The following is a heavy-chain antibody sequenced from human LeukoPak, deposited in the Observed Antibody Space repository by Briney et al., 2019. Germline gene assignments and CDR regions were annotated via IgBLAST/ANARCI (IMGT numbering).Heavy chain of an antibody. V-gene: IGHV3-7*01. Sequence: GGSLRLSCAASGFTFSGFSMSWVRQSPTKGLEWVANVKQDGSERYYVDSVKGRFTISRDNAKNSLSLQMNNLRVEDTAVYYCARAGSHWHYVYWGQGTVVTVSS. CDR1: GFTFSGFS. J-gene: IGHJ4*02. D-gene: IGHD3-10*01. CDR2: VKQDGSER. CDR3: ARAGSHWHYVY.